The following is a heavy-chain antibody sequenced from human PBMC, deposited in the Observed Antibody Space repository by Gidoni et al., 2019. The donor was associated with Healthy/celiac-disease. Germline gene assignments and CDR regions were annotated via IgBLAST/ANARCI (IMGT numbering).Heavy chain of an antibody. CDR1: GFTFSSYA. J-gene: IGHJ4*02. Sequence: QVQLVESGGGVVQPGRSLRLDCAASGFTFSSYAMHWVRQAPGKGLEWVAVISYDGSNKYYADSVKGRFTISRDNSKNTLYLQMNSLRAEDTAVYYCASESFGELFGFDYWGQGTLVTVSS. CDR2: ISYDGSNK. D-gene: IGHD3-10*01. V-gene: IGHV3-30-3*01. CDR3: ASESFGELFGFDY.